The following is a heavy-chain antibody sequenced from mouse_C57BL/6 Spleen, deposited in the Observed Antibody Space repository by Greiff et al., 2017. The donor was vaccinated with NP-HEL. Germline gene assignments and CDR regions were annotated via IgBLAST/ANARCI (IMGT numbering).Heavy chain of an antibody. V-gene: IGHV5-6*01. CDR2: ISSGGSYT. D-gene: IGHD1-1*01. CDR1: GFTFSSYG. CDR3: ARLDTTVNGYFDV. J-gene: IGHJ1*03. Sequence: EVQRVESGGDLVKPGGSLKLSCAASGFTFSSYGMSWVRQTPDKRLEWVATISSGGSYTYYPASVKGRFTISRDNAKNTLYLQMSSLKTEDTAMYYCARLDTTVNGYFDVWGTGTTVTVSS.